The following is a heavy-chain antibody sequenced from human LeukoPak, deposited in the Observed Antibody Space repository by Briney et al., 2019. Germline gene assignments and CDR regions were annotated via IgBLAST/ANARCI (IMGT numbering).Heavy chain of an antibody. CDR2: IYYSGST. CDR1: GGSFSGYY. CDR3: ARGYYDSSGYYSGLDY. Sequence: SETLSLTCAVYGGSFSGYYWSWIRQHPGKGLEWIGYIYYSGSTYYNPSLKSRVTISVDTSKNQFSLKLSSVTAADTAVYYCARGYYDSSGYYSGLDYWGQGTLVTVSS. V-gene: IGHV4-31*11. J-gene: IGHJ4*02. D-gene: IGHD3-22*01.